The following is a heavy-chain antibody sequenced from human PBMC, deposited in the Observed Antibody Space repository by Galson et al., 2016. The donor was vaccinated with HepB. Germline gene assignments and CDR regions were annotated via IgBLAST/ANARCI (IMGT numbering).Heavy chain of an antibody. CDR3: ARDKEDYVDGGGYNYCDP. CDR1: GGNFNIFG. Sequence: SVKVSCKASGGNFNIFGINWVRQAPGQGLEWMAGIIPKFGTAQYPQKFQGRVTITADEATTTAYMDLSSLTSEDSAIYYCARDKEDYVDGGGYNYCDPWGQGTLVTVSS. D-gene: IGHD4-17*01. J-gene: IGHJ5*02. V-gene: IGHV1-69*13. CDR2: IIPKFGTA.